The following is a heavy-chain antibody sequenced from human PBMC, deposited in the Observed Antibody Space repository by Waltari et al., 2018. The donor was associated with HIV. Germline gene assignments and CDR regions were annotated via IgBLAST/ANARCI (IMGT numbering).Heavy chain of an antibody. CDR3: AKDRFMLGGVIWGMDV. J-gene: IGHJ6*02. CDR2: ISYDGRNE. V-gene: IGHV3-30*18. D-gene: IGHD3-16*02. Sequence: QVQLVESGGGVVQPGSSLRLYCAASGLTLSSFGVYWVRQAQGKGLEWVTYISYDGRNEYYADSVKGRFTISRDNSKNTLHLQMNSLRLEDTAVYYCAKDRFMLGGVIWGMDVWGRGTTVTVSS. CDR1: GLTLSSFG.